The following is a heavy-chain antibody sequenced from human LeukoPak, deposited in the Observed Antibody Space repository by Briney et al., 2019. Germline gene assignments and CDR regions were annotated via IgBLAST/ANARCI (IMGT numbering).Heavy chain of an antibody. Sequence: ASVKVSCKASGYTLSDYYHMHWVRQAPGQGLEWMGRINPNSGGTNYAQKFQGRVTMTRDTSISTAYMELSRLRSDDTAVYYCARDQSDYDFWSGYSIYYYYYYMDVWGKGTTVTVSS. D-gene: IGHD3-3*01. V-gene: IGHV1-2*06. CDR1: GYTLSDYYH. J-gene: IGHJ6*03. CDR3: ARDQSDYDFWSGYSIYYYYYYMDV. CDR2: INPNSGGT.